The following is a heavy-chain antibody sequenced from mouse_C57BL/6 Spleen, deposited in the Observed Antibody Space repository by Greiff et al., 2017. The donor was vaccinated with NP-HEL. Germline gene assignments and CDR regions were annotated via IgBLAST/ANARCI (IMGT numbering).Heavy chain of an antibody. CDR3: AVITTVVARAMDY. J-gene: IGHJ4*01. CDR2: MDRSDREK. V-gene: IGHV1-69*01. Sequence: QVQLQQPGAELVMPGASVKRAGKAAGDNLTSYGRHGGKQRPGQGGEGSGEMDRSDREKKEKQKFKGKSTLTVDKSSSTAYMQLSSLTSEDSAVYYCAVITTVVARAMDYWGQGTSVTVSS. D-gene: IGHD1-1*01. CDR1: GDNLTSYG.